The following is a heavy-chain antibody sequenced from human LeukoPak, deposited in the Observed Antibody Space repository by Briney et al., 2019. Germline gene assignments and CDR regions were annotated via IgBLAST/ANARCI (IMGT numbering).Heavy chain of an antibody. D-gene: IGHD4-17*01. CDR2: IIEGGDVK. CDR1: GFTFSAYW. CDR3: ARGHTAVTRHFDF. Sequence: GGSLRLSCAASGFTFSAYWMTWVRQAPGKGLEWVANIIEGGDVKYYVDSVKGRFIISRDNTKNSVYLQMTSLRADDTAVYYCARGHTAVTRHFDFWGQGTLVTVSS. J-gene: IGHJ4*02. V-gene: IGHV3-7*01.